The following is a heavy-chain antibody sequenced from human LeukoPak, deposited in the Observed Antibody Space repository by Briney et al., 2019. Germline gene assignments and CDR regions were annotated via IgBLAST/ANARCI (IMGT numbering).Heavy chain of an antibody. J-gene: IGHJ4*02. V-gene: IGHV1-69*05. CDR2: IIPIFGAS. D-gene: IGHD6-13*01. CDR3: ARGFSSSWSYFEN. Sequence: SVKVSCKASGGTFSSKAISWVRQAPGQGLEWIGGIIPIFGASFYAQKFQGRVTITTDESTNTANMELDSLKSEDTAVYYCARGFSSSWSYFENWGQGTLVTVSS. CDR1: GGTFSSKA.